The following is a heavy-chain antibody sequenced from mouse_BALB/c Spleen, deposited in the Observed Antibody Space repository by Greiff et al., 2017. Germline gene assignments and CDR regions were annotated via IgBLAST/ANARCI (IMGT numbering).Heavy chain of an antibody. J-gene: IGHJ4*01. V-gene: IGHV5-17*02. D-gene: IGHD2-14*01. CDR3: ARYRYDDVYYAMDY. Sequence: EVKLVESGGGLVQPGGSRKLSCAASGFTFSSFGMHWVRQAPEKGLEWVAYISSGSSTIYYADTVKGRFTISRDNPKNTLFLQMTSLRSEDTAMYYCARYRYDDVYYAMDYWGQGTSVTVSS. CDR2: ISSGSSTI. CDR1: GFTFSSFG.